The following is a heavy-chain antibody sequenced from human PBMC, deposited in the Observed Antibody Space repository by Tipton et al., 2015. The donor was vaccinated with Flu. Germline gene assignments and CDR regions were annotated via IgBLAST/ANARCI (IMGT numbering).Heavy chain of an antibody. CDR3: ARAGSYDYVWGIEFDY. CDR1: GGSISSYY. V-gene: IGHV4-4*07. J-gene: IGHJ4*02. D-gene: IGHD3-16*01. Sequence: LRLSCTVSGGSISSYYWSWIRQPAGKGLEWIGRIYTSGSTNYNPSLKSRVTMSVDTSKNQFSLKLSSVTAADTAAYYCARAGSYDYVWGIEFDYWGQGTLVTVSS. CDR2: IYTSGST.